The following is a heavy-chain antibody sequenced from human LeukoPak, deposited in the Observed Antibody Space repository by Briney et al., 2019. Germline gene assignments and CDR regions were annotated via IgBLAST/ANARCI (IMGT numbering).Heavy chain of an antibody. CDR2: IIPIFHTA. V-gene: IGHV1-69*13. CDR3: ARRGCSSTSCYYFDY. CDR1: GGTISSYA. J-gene: IGHJ4*02. D-gene: IGHD2-2*01. Sequence: ASVKVSCKASGGTISSYAISWVRQAPGQGLEWMGGIIPIFHTAHYAQKFQGRVTITADEFTSTAYMELSSLTSDDTAVYSCARRGCSSTSCYYFDYWGQGTLVTVSS.